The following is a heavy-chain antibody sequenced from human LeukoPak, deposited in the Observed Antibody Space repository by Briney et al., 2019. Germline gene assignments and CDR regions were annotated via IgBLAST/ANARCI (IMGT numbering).Heavy chain of an antibody. D-gene: IGHD6-13*01. CDR1: GGSISSGDYY. V-gene: IGHV4-30-4*01. CDR3: ARGVAAAGRRNNWFDP. Sequence: SETLSLTCTVSGGSISSGDYYWSWIRQPPGKGLEWIGYIYYSGSTYYTPSLRGRVTISVDTSKNQFSLNLSSVTAADTAVYYCARGVAAAGRRNNWFDPWGQGTLVTVSS. J-gene: IGHJ5*02. CDR2: IYYSGST.